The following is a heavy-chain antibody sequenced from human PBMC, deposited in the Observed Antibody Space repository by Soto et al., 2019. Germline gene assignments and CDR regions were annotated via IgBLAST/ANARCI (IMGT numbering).Heavy chain of an antibody. CDR3: ASRVDTAMVDAFDI. CDR1: GYTFTSYD. CDR2: MNPNSGNT. D-gene: IGHD5-18*01. Sequence: ASVKVSCKASGYTFTSYDINWVRQATGQGLEWMGWMNPNSGNTGYAQKFQGRVTMTRNTSISTAYMELSSLRSEDTAVYYCASRVDTAMVDAFDIWGQGTMVTVSS. V-gene: IGHV1-8*01. J-gene: IGHJ3*02.